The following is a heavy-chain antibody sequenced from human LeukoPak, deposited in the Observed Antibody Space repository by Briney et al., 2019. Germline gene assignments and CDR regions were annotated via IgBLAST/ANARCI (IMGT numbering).Heavy chain of an antibody. D-gene: IGHD6-19*01. CDR1: GDSISSTNYY. J-gene: IGHJ4*02. CDR3: ATSGWYLLPGVY. V-gene: IGHV4-39*01. CDR2: IYYSGST. Sequence: PSETLSLTCTVSGDSISSTNYYWGWIRQPPGKGLAWIGSIYYSGSTYYNPSLESRVTISVDTSKNQFSLKLSSVTAADTAVYYCATSGWYLLPGVYWGQGTLVTVSS.